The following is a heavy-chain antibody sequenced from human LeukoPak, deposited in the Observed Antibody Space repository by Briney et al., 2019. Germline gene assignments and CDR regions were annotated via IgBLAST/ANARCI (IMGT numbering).Heavy chain of an antibody. CDR1: GFTVSSNY. J-gene: IGHJ6*03. CDR2: IYSGGST. Sequence: GGSLRLSCAASGFTVSSNYMSWVRQAPGKGLEWVSVIYSGGSTYYADSVKGRFTISRDNSKNTLYLQMNSLRAEDTAVYYCARSGNYDILTGYKRIYYYYMDVWGKGTTVTISS. CDR3: ARSGNYDILTGYKRIYYYYMDV. V-gene: IGHV3-53*01. D-gene: IGHD3-9*01.